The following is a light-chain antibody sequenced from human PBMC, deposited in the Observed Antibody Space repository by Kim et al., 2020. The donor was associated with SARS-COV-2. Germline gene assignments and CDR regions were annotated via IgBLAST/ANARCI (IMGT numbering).Light chain of an antibody. V-gene: IGKV3-15*01. CDR1: QGVGRN. J-gene: IGKJ4*01. Sequence: VSPGERATLSCRASQGVGRNLAWYQQKPGQAPRLLIYGASTRATGIPARFSGSGSGTEFTHTISSLQSEDFAVYYCQQYNNWPLTFGGGTKVDIK. CDR3: QQYNNWPLT. CDR2: GAS.